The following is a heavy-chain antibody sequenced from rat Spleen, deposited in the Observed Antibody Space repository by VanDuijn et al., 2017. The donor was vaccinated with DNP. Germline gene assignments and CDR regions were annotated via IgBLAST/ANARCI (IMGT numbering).Heavy chain of an antibody. CDR3: ARWTMGITLDY. D-gene: IGHD1-9*01. CDR2: IWAGGST. CDR1: GFSLTDYS. V-gene: IGHV2S63*01. J-gene: IGHJ4*01. Sequence: EVQLKESGPGLVQPSQTLSLTCTVSGFSLTDYSVHWVRQPPGKGLEWVGVIWAGGSTAYNSLLKSRLSINRDISKSQVFLQMNSLQTEDTATYYCARWTMGITLDYWGQGASVTVSS.